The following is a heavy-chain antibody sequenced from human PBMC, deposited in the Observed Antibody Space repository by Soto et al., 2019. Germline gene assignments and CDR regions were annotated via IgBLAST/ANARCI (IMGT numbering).Heavy chain of an antibody. CDR3: AKYTPPEFDP. J-gene: IGHJ5*02. CDR1: GASIGSGDDY. Sequence: SETLSLTCSVSGASIGSGDDYCTWIRQSPGKGLEWIGYISDSGSTFYNPSLRSRLTIALDTSKNQFSLKLNSVTAADTAVYCCAKYTPPEFDPWGQGSPGTVCS. D-gene: IGHD5-18*01. V-gene: IGHV4-30-4*08. CDR2: ISDSGST.